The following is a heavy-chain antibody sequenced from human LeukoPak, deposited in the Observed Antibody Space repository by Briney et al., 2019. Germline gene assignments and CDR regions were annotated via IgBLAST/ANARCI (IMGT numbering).Heavy chain of an antibody. D-gene: IGHD3-22*01. CDR1: RLHFSTYD. V-gene: IGHV3-30*18. Sequence: GGPPSPSCTASRLHFSTYDIHCHRQAPGQGLHWVEVISYDGSSKYYADSVKGRFTISRDNSKNTLYVQMNSLRTEDTAIYYCAKGPDTSGYYSLDYWGQGTLVTVSS. J-gene: IGHJ4*02. CDR3: AKGPDTSGYYSLDY. CDR2: ISYDGSSK.